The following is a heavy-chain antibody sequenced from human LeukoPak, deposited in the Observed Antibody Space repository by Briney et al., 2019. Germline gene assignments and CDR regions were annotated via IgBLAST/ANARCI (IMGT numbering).Heavy chain of an antibody. V-gene: IGHV3-64*01. J-gene: IGHJ4*02. Sequence: PGGSLRLSCAASGFTFRSYAMHWVRQAPGKGLEYVSAISSNGGSTYYANSVKGRFTISRDNSKNTLYLQMGSLRSEDTAVYYCARVGSTRSFDYWGQGTLVTVSS. CDR2: ISSNGGST. CDR3: ARVGSTRSFDY. CDR1: GFTFRSYA. D-gene: IGHD2-2*01.